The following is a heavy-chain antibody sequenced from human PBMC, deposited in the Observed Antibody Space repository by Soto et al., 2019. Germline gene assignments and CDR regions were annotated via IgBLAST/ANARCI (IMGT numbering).Heavy chain of an antibody. Sequence: EVQLLESGGGLVQPGGSLRVSCAASGFTFSGYGMSWVRQAPGKGLEWVSAISASGYSTYYAGSVKGRFTISRDNSKSTLYLQMNNLRAEDTALYYCANCGTAAAPGGYICGMDVWGQGTTVTVSS. D-gene: IGHD6-13*01. J-gene: IGHJ6*02. V-gene: IGHV3-23*01. CDR1: GFTFSGYG. CDR2: ISASGYST. CDR3: ANCGTAAAPGGYICGMDV.